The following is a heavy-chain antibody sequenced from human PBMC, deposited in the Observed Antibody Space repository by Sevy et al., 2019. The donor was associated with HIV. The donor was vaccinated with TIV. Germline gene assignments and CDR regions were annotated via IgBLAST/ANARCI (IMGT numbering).Heavy chain of an antibody. D-gene: IGHD1-26*01. CDR2: IKQDGSEK. J-gene: IGHJ5*02. CDR1: GFTFSSYW. V-gene: IGHV3-7*01. CDR3: ATVNSGSYYVSWFDP. Sequence: GGSLRLSCAASGFTFSSYWMSWVRQAPGKGLEWVANIKQDGSEKYHVDSVKGRFTISRDNAKNSLYLQMNSLRAEDTAVYYCATVNSGSYYVSWFDPWGQGTLVTVSS.